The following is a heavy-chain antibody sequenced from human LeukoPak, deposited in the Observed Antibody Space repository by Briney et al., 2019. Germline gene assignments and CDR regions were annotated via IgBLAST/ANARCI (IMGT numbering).Heavy chain of an antibody. J-gene: IGHJ6*02. CDR3: ARAYSSAWYASYCGLDV. V-gene: IGHV3-20*01. D-gene: IGHD6-19*01. CDR2: INWNGGST. Sequence: GGSLRLSCAASGFTFDDYGMSWVRQAPGKGLEWVSGINWNGGSTGYADSVKGRFTISRHNGKNSLYLQMNSLRAEDTALYHCARAYSSAWYASYCGLDVWGQGTTVTVSS. CDR1: GFTFDDYG.